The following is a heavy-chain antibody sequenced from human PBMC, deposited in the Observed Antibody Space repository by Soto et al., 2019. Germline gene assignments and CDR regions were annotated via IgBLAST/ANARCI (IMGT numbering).Heavy chain of an antibody. CDR2: IIPIFGTA. Sequence: SVKVSCKASGGTFSSYAISWVRQAPGQGLEWMGGIIPIFGTANYAEKFQGRVTITADESTSTAYMELSSLRSEDTAVYYCARGYYDSSGYYHWGQGTLVTVSS. D-gene: IGHD3-22*01. CDR1: GGTFSSYA. J-gene: IGHJ5*02. V-gene: IGHV1-69*13. CDR3: ARGYYDSSGYYH.